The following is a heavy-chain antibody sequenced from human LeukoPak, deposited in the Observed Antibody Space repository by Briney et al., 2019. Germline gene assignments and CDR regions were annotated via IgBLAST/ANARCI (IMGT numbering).Heavy chain of an antibody. J-gene: IGHJ4*02. D-gene: IGHD3-16*02. CDR2: INHSGST. CDR1: GGSFSGYY. V-gene: IGHV4-34*01. Sequence: PSETLSLTCAVYGGSFSGYYWSWIRRPPGKGLEWIGEINHSGSTNYNPSLKSRVTISVDTSKNQFSLKLSSVTAADTAVYYCASYVWGSYRPFDYWGQGTLVTVSS. CDR3: ASYVWGSYRPFDY.